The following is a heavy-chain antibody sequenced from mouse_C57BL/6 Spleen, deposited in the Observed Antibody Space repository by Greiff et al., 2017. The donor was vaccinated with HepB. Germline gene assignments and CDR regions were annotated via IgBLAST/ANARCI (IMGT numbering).Heavy chain of an antibody. CDR3: ARQLVLYYAMDD. CDR1: GFTFSSYG. V-gene: IGHV5-6*01. Sequence: EVKLVESGGDLVKPGGSLKLSCAASGFTFSSYGMSWVRQTPDKRLEWVATISSGGSYTYYPDSVKGRFTISRDNAKNTLYLQMSSLKSEDTAMYYCARQLVLYYAMDDWGQGTSVTVAS. CDR2: ISSGGSYT. J-gene: IGHJ4*01.